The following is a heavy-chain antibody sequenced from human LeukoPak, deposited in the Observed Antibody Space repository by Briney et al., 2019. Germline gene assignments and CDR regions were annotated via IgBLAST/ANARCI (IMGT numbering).Heavy chain of an antibody. J-gene: IGHJ4*01. Sequence: GGSLRLSCAASGFTFSVSAMNWVRQAPGKGLEWVATIIGNGFSTYYADSVNGRFIISRDNSQNTLFLQMNSLRAEDTAIYYCAKGRRDGYNYPLFDHWGHGALVTVSS. CDR2: IIGNGFST. CDR3: AKGRRDGYNYPLFDH. CDR1: GFTFSVSA. D-gene: IGHD5-24*01. V-gene: IGHV3-23*01.